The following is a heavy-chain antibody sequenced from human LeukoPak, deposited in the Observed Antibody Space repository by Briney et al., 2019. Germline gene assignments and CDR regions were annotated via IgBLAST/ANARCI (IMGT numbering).Heavy chain of an antibody. V-gene: IGHV1-18*01. CDR2: ISAYNGNT. J-gene: IGHJ4*02. Sequence: EASVKVSCKASGYTFTSYGISWVQQAPGQGLEWMGWISAYNGNTNYAQKLQGRVTMTTDTSTSTAYMELRSLRSDDTAVYYCARDRIAGATLNTFDYWGQGTLVTVSS. CDR3: ARDRIAGATLNTFDY. D-gene: IGHD1-26*01. CDR1: GYTFTSYG.